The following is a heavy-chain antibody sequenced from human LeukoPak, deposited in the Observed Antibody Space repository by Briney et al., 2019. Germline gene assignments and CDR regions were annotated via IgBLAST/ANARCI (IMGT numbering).Heavy chain of an antibody. CDR2: ISSSSRSYI. CDR3: AREHSGYNFPGRDYYYMDV. Sequence: GGSLRLSCAASGFTFSNYNMNWVRQAPGKGLEWVSSISSSSRSYIYYADSVKGRFTISRDNAKNSLYLQMNSLRAEDTAVYYCAREHSGYNFPGRDYYYMDVWGKGTTVTVSS. J-gene: IGHJ6*03. V-gene: IGHV3-21*01. CDR1: GFTFSNYN. D-gene: IGHD5-12*01.